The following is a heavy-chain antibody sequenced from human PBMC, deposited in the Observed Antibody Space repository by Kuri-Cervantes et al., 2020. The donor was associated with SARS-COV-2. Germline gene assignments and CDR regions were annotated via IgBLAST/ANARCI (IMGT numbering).Heavy chain of an antibody. CDR2: FNTYTGINTYTGDP. D-gene: IGHD3-10*01. Sequence: ASVKVSCKASGYSFTTYGLNWVPQAPAQGLEWMGWFNTYTGINTYTGDPTYAQGFTGWCVFSMDTSASTAHLQIRSLKAEDMAMYYCARQVGGAGYYYYYGMDVWGQGTTVTVSS. CDR1: GYSFTTYG. CDR3: ARQVGGAGYYYYYGMDV. V-gene: IGHV7-81*01. J-gene: IGHJ6*02.